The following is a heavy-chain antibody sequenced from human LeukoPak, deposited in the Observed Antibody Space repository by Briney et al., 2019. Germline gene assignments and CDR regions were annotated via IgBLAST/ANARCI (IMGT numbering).Heavy chain of an antibody. CDR2: INHSGST. V-gene: IGHV4-34*01. CDR3: ASLIAACAPANWFDP. Sequence: PSETLSLTCAVYGFTFNGYYWSWLRHAPGKGLEWMAVINHSGSTNYNPSLKSGVTISVDTSKNHFSLKLRSVTAADTDVYYCASLIAACAPANWFDPWGQGTLVTVSS. CDR1: GFTFNGYY. J-gene: IGHJ5*02. D-gene: IGHD6-13*01.